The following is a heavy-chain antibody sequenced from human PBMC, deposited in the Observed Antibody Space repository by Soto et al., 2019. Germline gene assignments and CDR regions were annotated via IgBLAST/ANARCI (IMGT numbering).Heavy chain of an antibody. J-gene: IGHJ6*03. D-gene: IGHD3-16*01. V-gene: IGHV3-23*01. CDR1: GFTFSSYA. CDR3: AKSITFGGVRFYYYMDV. CDR2: ISGSGGST. Sequence: GGSLRLSCAASGFTFSSYAMSWVRQAPGKGLEWVSAISGSGGSTYYADSVKGRFTISRDNSKNTLYLQMNSLRAEDTAVYYCAKSITFGGVRFYYYMDVWGKGTTVTVSS.